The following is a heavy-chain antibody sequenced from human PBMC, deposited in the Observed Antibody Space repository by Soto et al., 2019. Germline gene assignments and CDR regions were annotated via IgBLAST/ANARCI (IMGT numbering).Heavy chain of an antibody. CDR1: GYTFTSYD. J-gene: IGHJ4*02. V-gene: IGHV1-8*01. CDR2: MNPNSGNT. D-gene: IGHD1-26*01. Sequence: QVQLVQSGAEVKKPGASVKVSCKASGYTFTSYDINWVRQATGQGLEWMGWMNPNSGNTGYAQKFQGRVTMTRNTSISTAYMGLSSLRSEDTAVYYCAGGEGLMGVRDRLRREVKYWGQGTLVTVSS. CDR3: AGGEGLMGVRDRLRREVKY.